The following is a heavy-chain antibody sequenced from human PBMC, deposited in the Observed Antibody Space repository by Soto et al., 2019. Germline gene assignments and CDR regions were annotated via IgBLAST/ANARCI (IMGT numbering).Heavy chain of an antibody. Sequence: VPLVQSGAEVPKPGASVKVSCKASGYTFTSYDINWVRQATVQGLEWMGWMNPNSGNTGYAQKFQGRVNMTRNTSLSTASVELSSLRSEDTAVDYCARGAYPGYSHDCWGQGTLFTVSS. CDR3: ARGAYPGYSHDC. D-gene: IGHD5-18*01. CDR1: GYTFTSYD. V-gene: IGHV1-8*01. CDR2: MNPNSGNT. J-gene: IGHJ4*02.